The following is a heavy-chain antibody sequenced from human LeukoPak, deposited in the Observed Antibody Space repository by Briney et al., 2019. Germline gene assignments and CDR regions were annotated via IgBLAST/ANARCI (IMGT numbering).Heavy chain of an antibody. Sequence: GGSLRLSCAASGFTFSNAWMSWVRQAPGKGLEWVGRIKSKTDGGTTDYAAPVKGRFTISRDDSKNTLYLQMNSLKTEDTAVYYCTTDPSDFWSGAQIYWGQGTLVTVSS. D-gene: IGHD3-3*01. CDR1: GFTFSNAW. J-gene: IGHJ4*02. CDR3: TTDPSDFWSGAQIY. V-gene: IGHV3-15*01. CDR2: IKSKTDGGTT.